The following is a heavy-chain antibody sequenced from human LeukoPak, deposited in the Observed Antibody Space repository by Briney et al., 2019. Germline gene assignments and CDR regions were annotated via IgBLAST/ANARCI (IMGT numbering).Heavy chain of an antibody. CDR2: IYPADSDT. V-gene: IGHV5-51*01. CDR3: ARPGGDSGD. CDR1: GYKFTNYW. D-gene: IGHD4-17*01. J-gene: IGHJ4*02. Sequence: LGESLKISCKGSGYKFTNYWIGWVRQMPGTGLEWMGIIYPADSDTRYSPSFQGQVTISVDKSISTTYLQWSSLKASDTAIYYCARPGGDSGDWGQGTLVTVSS.